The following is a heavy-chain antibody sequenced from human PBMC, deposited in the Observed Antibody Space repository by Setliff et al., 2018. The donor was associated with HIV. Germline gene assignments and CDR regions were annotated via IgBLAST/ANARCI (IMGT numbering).Heavy chain of an antibody. CDR3: AKDLLGRDSSAYYCAFDI. CDR1: GFSFSDYH. V-gene: IGHV3-30*18. CDR2: ISFHGINK. Sequence: GESLKISCAASGFSFSDYHMNWVRQAPGKGLEWVAAISFHGINKFYVDSVKGRFTISRDNSKNTLYLQMDSLRPEDTAVYYCAKDLLGRDSSAYYCAFDIWGQGTMVTVSS. J-gene: IGHJ3*02. D-gene: IGHD3-22*01.